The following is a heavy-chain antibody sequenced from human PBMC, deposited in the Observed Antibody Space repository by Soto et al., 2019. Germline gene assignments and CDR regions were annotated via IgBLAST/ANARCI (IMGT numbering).Heavy chain of an antibody. V-gene: IGHV3-15*01. J-gene: IGHJ4*02. CDR3: TMSKSGYDFDY. CDR2: IKSKTDGGTT. Sequence: GGSLRLSCAASGFTFSNAWMSWVRQAPGKGLEWVGRIKSKTDGGTTDYAAPVKGRFTISRDDSKNTLYLQMNSLKTEDPAVYYCTMSKSGYDFDYWGQGTLVTVSS. CDR1: GFTFSNAW. D-gene: IGHD5-12*01.